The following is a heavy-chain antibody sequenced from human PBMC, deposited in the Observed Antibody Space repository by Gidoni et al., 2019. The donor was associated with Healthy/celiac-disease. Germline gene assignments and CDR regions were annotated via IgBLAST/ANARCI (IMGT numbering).Heavy chain of an antibody. V-gene: IGHV4-59*01. CDR2: IYYSGST. Sequence: QVQLQESGPGLVKPSETLSLTCTVSGGSISSYYWSWIRQPPWKGLEWIGYIYYSGSTNYNPSPKSRVTISVDTSKNQFSLKLSSVTAADTAVYYCARATGGMDVWGQGTTVTVSS. D-gene: IGHD4-17*01. CDR1: GGSISSYY. CDR3: ARATGGMDV. J-gene: IGHJ6*02.